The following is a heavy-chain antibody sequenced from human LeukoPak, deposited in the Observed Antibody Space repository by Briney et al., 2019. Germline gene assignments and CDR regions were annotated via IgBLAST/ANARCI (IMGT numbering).Heavy chain of an antibody. J-gene: IGHJ3*02. D-gene: IGHD3-3*01. CDR3: AKDRMSGYYTGHGAFYI. Sequence: TGGSLRLSCAASGFTFDDYAMHWVRQAPGKGLEWVSGISWNSGSIGYADSVKGRFAISRDNAKNSLYLQMNSLRAEGTAMYYCAKDRMSGYYTGHGAFYIWGQVTMVTVSS. CDR2: ISWNSGSI. CDR1: GFTFDDYA. V-gene: IGHV3-9*01.